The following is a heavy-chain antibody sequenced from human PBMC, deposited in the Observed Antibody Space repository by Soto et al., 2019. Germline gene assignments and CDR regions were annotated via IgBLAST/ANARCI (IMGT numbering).Heavy chain of an antibody. Sequence: SATLSLTCAVYGGSFSGYYWSWIRQPPGKGLEWIGEINHSGSTNYNPSLKSRVTISVDTSKNQFSLKLSSVTAADTAVYYCAGGNSNYYYYYGMDVWGQGTTVTVSS. V-gene: IGHV4-34*01. J-gene: IGHJ6*02. D-gene: IGHD4-4*01. CDR1: GGSFSGYY. CDR2: INHSGST. CDR3: AGGNSNYYYYYGMDV.